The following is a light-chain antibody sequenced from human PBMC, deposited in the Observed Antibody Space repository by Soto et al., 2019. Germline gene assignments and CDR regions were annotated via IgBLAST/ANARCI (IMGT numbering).Light chain of an antibody. J-gene: IGKJ1*01. Sequence: DIQMTQSPSTLSGSVGDRVTITCRASQPISSWLAWYQRKPGKAPKLLIYKASILKSGVPSRFRGSGSGTEFTLTISSLQPDDFATYYCQHYKSYSEAFGQGTKVELK. CDR2: KAS. V-gene: IGKV1-5*03. CDR1: QPISSW. CDR3: QHYKSYSEA.